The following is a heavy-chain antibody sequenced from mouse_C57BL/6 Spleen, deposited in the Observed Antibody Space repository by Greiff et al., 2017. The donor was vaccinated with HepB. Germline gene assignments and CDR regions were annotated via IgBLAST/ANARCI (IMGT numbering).Heavy chain of an antibody. D-gene: IGHD1-1*01. Sequence: QVQLQQPGAELVKPGASVKLSCKASGYTFTSYWMQWVKQRPGQGLEWIGEIDPSDSYTNYNQKFKGKATLTVDTSSSTAYMQLSSLTSEDSAVYYCARNPRLVEYLDVWGTGTTVTVSS. V-gene: IGHV1-50*01. J-gene: IGHJ1*03. CDR3: ARNPRLVEYLDV. CDR2: IDPSDSYT. CDR1: GYTFTSYW.